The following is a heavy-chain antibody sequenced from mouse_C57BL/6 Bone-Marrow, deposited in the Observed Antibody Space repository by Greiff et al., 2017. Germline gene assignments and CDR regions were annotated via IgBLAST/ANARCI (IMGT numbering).Heavy chain of an antibody. J-gene: IGHJ2*01. V-gene: IGHV5-4*03. CDR2: ISDGGSYT. CDR1: GFTFSSYA. D-gene: IGHD1-1*01. CDR3: ARLTVVAYYFDY. Sequence: VESGGGLVKPGGSLKLSCAASGFTFSSYAMSWVRQTPEKRLEWVATISDGGSYTYYPDNVKGRFTISRDNAKNNLYLQMSHLKSEDTAMYYCARLTVVAYYFDYWGQGTTLTVSS.